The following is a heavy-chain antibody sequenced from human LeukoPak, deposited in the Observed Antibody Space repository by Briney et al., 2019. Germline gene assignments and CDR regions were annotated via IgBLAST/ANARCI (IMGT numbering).Heavy chain of an antibody. CDR2: IYHSGST. CDR3: ASNLRRDGYNYYFDY. CDR1: GGSISSGGYY. Sequence: SQTLSLTCTVSGGSISSGGYYWSWIRQPPGKGLEWIGYIYHSGSTYYNPSLKSRVTLSVDRSKNQFSLKLSSVTAADTAVYYCASNLRRDGYNYYFDYWGQGTLVTVSS. J-gene: IGHJ4*02. D-gene: IGHD5-24*01. V-gene: IGHV4-30-2*01.